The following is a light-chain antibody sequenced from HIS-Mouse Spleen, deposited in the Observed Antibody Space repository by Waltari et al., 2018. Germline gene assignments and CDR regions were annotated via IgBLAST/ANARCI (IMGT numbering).Light chain of an antibody. V-gene: IGLV2-14*01. J-gene: IGLJ3*02. Sequence: QSALTQPASVSGSPGQSITISCTGTSSDVGGYNYVSWYQQHPGKAPKLMIYEVSNRPSGVASCFSASKSGNAASLTISGLQAEDEADYYCSSYTSSSTWVFGGGTKLTVL. CDR2: EVS. CDR1: SSDVGGYNY. CDR3: SSYTSSSTWV.